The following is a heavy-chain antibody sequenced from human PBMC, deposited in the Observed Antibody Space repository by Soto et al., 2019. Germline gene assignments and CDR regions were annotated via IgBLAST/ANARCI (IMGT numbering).Heavy chain of an antibody. CDR2: IYYSGST. D-gene: IGHD4-17*01. V-gene: IGHV4-59*01. Sequence: SETLSLTCTVSGGSISSYYWSWIRQPPGKGLEWIGYIYYSGSTNYNPSLKSRVTISVDTSKNQFSLKLSSVTAADTAVYYCARVSQLRFFDIWSQGTMVTVSS. CDR3: ARVSQLRFFDI. J-gene: IGHJ3*02. CDR1: GGSISSYY.